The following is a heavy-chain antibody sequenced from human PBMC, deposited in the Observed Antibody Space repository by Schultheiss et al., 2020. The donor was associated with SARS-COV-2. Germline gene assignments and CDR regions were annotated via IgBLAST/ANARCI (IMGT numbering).Heavy chain of an antibody. CDR1: GGSISSYY. CDR2: IYYSGST. V-gene: IGHV4-59*12. D-gene: IGHD3/OR15-3a*01. Sequence: SQTLSLTCTVSGGSISSYYWSWIRQHPGKGLEWIGYIYYSGSTYYNPSLKSRVTISVDTSKNQFSLKLSSVTAADTAVYYCARVLWTRAFDIWGQGTMVTVSS. J-gene: IGHJ3*02. CDR3: ARVLWTRAFDI.